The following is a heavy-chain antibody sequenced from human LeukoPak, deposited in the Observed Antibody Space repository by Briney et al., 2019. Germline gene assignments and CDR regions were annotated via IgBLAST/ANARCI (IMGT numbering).Heavy chain of an antibody. CDR2: IYPADSYT. J-gene: IGHJ3*02. V-gene: IGHV5-51*01. CDR1: GYNFTNYG. D-gene: IGHD3-16*01. Sequence: GESLKISCQGSGYNFTNYGIGWVRQMPGKGLEWMGIIYPADSYTRYSPSFRGQVTISADKAISIAYLQWSTLKASDTAMYYCAGGTTDSDAFDIWGQGIMVTVSS. CDR3: AGGTTDSDAFDI.